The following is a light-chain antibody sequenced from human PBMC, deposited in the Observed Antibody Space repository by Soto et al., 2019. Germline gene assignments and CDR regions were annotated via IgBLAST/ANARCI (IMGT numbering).Light chain of an antibody. CDR3: QQYGSSPFT. CDR1: QSVSSSY. J-gene: IGKJ3*01. V-gene: IGKV3-20*01. CDR2: GAS. Sequence: EIVLTQSPGTLSLSPGERATLSCRASQSVSSSYLAWYQQKPGQAPRRLIYGASSRATGIPDRFSGSGSGTDFNLTISRLEPEDFAVYYFQQYGSSPFTFGPGTKVDIK.